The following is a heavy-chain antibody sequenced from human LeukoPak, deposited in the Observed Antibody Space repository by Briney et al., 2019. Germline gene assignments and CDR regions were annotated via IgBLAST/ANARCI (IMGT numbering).Heavy chain of an antibody. V-gene: IGHV4-59*08. CDR2: VYHTGST. CDR3: ASPLTVSSSGRDY. D-gene: IGHD6-6*01. Sequence: SETLSLTCAVSGGSISSYYWSWIRQPPGKGLEYIGYVYHTGSTNYNPSLKSRVTISLDTSENQFSLKLTSVTAADTAVYYCASPLTVSSSGRDYWGQGTLVTVSS. J-gene: IGHJ4*02. CDR1: GGSISSYY.